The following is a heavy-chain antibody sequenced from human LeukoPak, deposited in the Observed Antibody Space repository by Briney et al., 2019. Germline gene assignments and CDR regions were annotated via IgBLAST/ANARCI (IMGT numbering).Heavy chain of an antibody. V-gene: IGHV4-59*08. D-gene: IGHD1-26*01. CDR2: IYYSGSS. Sequence: PSETLSLTCTVSGGSISSYYWSWTRQPPGKGLEWIGYIYYSGSSNYNPSLKSRVTISVDTSKNQFSLKLSSVTAADTAVYYCARHSAPSGSYSNWFDRWGQGTLVTVSS. CDR3: ARHSAPSGSYSNWFDR. J-gene: IGHJ5*02. CDR1: GGSISSYY.